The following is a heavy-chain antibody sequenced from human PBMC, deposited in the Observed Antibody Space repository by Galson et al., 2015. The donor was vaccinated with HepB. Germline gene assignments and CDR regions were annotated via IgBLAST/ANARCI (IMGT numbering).Heavy chain of an antibody. Sequence: ETLSLTCTVSGGSIVSSSHYWGWIRQPPGKGLEWIGRIYYGGRGGTLYNPSPQRRVTIFVDPPKNQFSLGVRSVTAADTAVYYCARPRYCSSATCTAAFDYWGQGTLVTVSS. CDR3: ARPRYCSSATCTAAFDY. D-gene: IGHD2-2*01. CDR1: GGSIVSSSHY. V-gene: IGHV4-39*01. CDR2: IYYGGRGGT. J-gene: IGHJ4*02.